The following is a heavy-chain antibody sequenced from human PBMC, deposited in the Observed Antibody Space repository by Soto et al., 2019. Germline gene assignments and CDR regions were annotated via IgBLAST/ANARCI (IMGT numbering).Heavy chain of an antibody. J-gene: IGHJ5*02. CDR2: IYWHGDK. CDR1: GFSHSTSGVA. V-gene: IGHV2-5*01. Sequence: QITLKESGPTLVKPTQTLTLTCTLSGFSHSTSGVAVGWIRQPPGKALEWLGHIYWHGDKYFSTSLKSRLSVTKDPSKNQVVLTVTNVDPVDTGTYYCARLLTAALFAYDLWGQGTLVTFSS. D-gene: IGHD7-27*01. CDR3: ARLLTAALFAYDL.